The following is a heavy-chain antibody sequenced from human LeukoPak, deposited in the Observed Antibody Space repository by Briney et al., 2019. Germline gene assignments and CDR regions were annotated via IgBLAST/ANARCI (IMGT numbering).Heavy chain of an antibody. J-gene: IGHJ5*02. V-gene: IGHV4-39*01. D-gene: IGHD6-19*01. CDR3: ARRGSGWTDCFDP. CDR1: GGSISSSDYY. CDR2: IYYSGST. Sequence: SETLSLTCTVSGGSISSSDYYWGWIRQPPGQGLEWIGNIYYSGSTYYNPSLKSRVTISVDTSKNQFSLKLSSVTAADTAVCFCARRGSGWTDCFDPWGQGTLVTVSS.